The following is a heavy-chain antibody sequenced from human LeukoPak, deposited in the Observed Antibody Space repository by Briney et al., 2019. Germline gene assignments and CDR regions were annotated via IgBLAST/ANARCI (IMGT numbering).Heavy chain of an antibody. V-gene: IGHV1-2*07. CDR3: ARDRVGSGWPRPWYFEF. CDR2: MNLNTGAT. CDR1: GYTFTGYY. J-gene: IGHJ4*02. Sequence: ASVKVSRKPSGYTFTGYYLHWVRQAPGQALEWMGWMNLNTGATAYSHNFQGRVAMSRDTSIGTAYMDLSSLTSDDTAVYYCARDRVGSGWPRPWYFEFWGQGTLVTVSS. D-gene: IGHD6-19*01.